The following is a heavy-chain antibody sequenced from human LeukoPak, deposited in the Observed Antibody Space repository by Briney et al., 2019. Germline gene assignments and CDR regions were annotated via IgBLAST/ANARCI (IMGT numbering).Heavy chain of an antibody. CDR1: GFTFSNAW. CDR3: TTDGYYYDSSGYFEYYFDY. V-gene: IGHV3-15*01. D-gene: IGHD3-22*01. CDR2: IKSKTDGGTT. Sequence: GGSLRLSCAASGFTFSNAWMSWVRQAPGKGLEWVGRIKSKTDGGTTDYAAPVKGRFTISRDDSKNTLYLQMNSLKTEDTAVYYCTTDGYYYDSSGYFEYYFDYWGQGTLVTVSS. J-gene: IGHJ4*02.